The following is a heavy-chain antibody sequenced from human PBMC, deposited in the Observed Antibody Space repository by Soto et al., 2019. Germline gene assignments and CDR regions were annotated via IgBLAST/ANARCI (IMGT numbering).Heavy chain of an antibody. CDR3: ARGVTMVRGVRNWFDP. J-gene: IGHJ5*02. Sequence: QVPLVQSGAEVKKPGASVKVSCKASGYTFTGYYMHWVRQAPGQGLEWMGWINPNSGGTNYAQKFQGRVTMTRDTSISTAYMELSRLRSDDTAVYYCARGVTMVRGVRNWFDPWGQGTLVTVSS. V-gene: IGHV1-2*02. D-gene: IGHD3-10*01. CDR1: GYTFTGYY. CDR2: INPNSGGT.